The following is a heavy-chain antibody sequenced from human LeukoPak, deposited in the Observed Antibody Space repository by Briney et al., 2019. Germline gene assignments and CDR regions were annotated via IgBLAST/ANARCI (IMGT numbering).Heavy chain of an antibody. CDR2: IYYSGST. D-gene: IGHD2-8*02. CDR1: GGSISGGGYY. CDR3: SRVGVSYWYFDL. Sequence: KPSETLSLTCTVSGGSISGGGYYWSWIRQHPGKGLEWIGYIYYSGSTDYNPSLKSRVIISVDTSKNQFSLKLSSVTAADTAVYYCSRVGVSYWYFDLWGRGTLVTVSS. J-gene: IGHJ2*01. V-gene: IGHV4-31*03.